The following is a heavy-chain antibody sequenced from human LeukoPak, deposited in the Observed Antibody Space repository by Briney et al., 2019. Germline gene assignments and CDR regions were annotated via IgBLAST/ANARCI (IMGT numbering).Heavy chain of an antibody. CDR3: ARGPRWSVLLERKVGFDY. J-gene: IGHJ4*02. CDR2: INPSGGST. Sequence: ASVNVSCKASGYTFTGYYMHWVRQAPGQGLEWMGWINPSGGSTSYAQKFQGRVTMTRDTSTSTVYMELSSLRSEDTAVYYCARGPRWSVLLERKVGFDYWGQGTLVTVSS. V-gene: IGHV1-46*03. CDR1: GYTFTGYY. D-gene: IGHD1-26*01.